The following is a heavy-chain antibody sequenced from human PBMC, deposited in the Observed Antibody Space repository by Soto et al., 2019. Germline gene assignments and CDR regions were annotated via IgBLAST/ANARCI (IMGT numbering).Heavy chain of an antibody. CDR3: APHLWFGELYY. CDR1: GFTFSSYA. CDR2: ISGSGGST. D-gene: IGHD3-10*01. Sequence: EVQLLESGGGLVQPGGSLRLSCSASGFTFSSYAMSWVRQAPGKGLEWVSAISGSGGSTYYADSVKGRFTISRDNSKNTLYLQLNSLRAEDTAVYYCAPHLWFGELYYWGQGTLVTVSS. J-gene: IGHJ4*02. V-gene: IGHV3-23*01.